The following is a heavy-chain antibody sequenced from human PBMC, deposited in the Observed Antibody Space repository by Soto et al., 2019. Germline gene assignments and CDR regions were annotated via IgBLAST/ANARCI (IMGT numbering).Heavy chain of an antibody. D-gene: IGHD2-2*01. CDR1: GFTFSSYA. CDR3: AIYCSSTSCYARGAFDI. CDR2: ISGSGGST. V-gene: IGHV3-23*01. Sequence: HPGGSLRLSCAASGFTFSSYAMSWVRQAPGKGLEWVSAISGSGGSTYYADSVKGRFTISRDNSKNTLYLQMNSLRAEDTAVYYCAIYCSSTSCYARGAFDIWGEGTLVTVSS. J-gene: IGHJ3*02.